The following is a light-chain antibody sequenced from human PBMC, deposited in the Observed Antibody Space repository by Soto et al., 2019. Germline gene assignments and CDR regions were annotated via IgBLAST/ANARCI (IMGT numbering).Light chain of an antibody. CDR1: SSDVGGHNF. CDR2: DVS. CDR3: SSYTSSTTDV. J-gene: IGLJ1*01. V-gene: IGLV2-14*01. Sequence: QSALTQPASVSGSPGQSITISCTGTSSDVGGHNFVSWYQQHPGKAPKLMIYDVSNRPSGVSNRFSGSKSGNTASLTISGLQTEDDADYYCSSYTSSTTDVFGTGTKVTVL.